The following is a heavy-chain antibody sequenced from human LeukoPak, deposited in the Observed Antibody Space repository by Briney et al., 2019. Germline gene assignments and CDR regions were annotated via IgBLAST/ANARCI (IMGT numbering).Heavy chain of an antibody. CDR1: GFTFSTYA. CDR2: ISGSSDTT. V-gene: IGHV3-23*01. D-gene: IGHD5-18*01. CDR3: ANREGGYTYDPFDY. J-gene: IGHJ4*02. Sequence: GSLRLSCAASGFTFSTYAMSWVRQAPGRGLEWVSAISGSSDTTYYADSVKGRFTISRDNSKNTLYLQMNSLTAEDTAVYYCANREGGYTYDPFDYWGQGTLVTVSS.